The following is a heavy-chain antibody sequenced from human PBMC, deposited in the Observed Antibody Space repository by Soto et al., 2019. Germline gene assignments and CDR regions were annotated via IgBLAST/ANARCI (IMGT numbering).Heavy chain of an antibody. Sequence: SETLSLTCAVYGGSFSVYYWSWIRQSPGKGLEWIGEVNHHGSTNYNPSLKSRVTISVDTSKKQFSLKITSVTAADTAVYYCARTHYGSGAHKVDPWGQGTLVTVSS. CDR2: VNHHGST. V-gene: IGHV4-34*01. D-gene: IGHD3-10*01. CDR3: ARTHYGSGAHKVDP. CDR1: GGSFSVYY. J-gene: IGHJ5*02.